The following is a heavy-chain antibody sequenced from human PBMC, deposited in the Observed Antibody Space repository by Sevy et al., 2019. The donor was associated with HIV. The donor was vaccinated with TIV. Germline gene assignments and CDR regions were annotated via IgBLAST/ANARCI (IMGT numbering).Heavy chain of an antibody. CDR3: AAVALTFGGDPYENHHFMDV. J-gene: IGHJ6*03. Sequence: GGPLRLSCAASGFTFSSYDMHWVRQAPGKGLEWVAVISYDGRGKHYADSVKGRFTISRDNAKNTLYLQMNSLRVEDSAVFYCAAVALTFGGDPYENHHFMDVWGRGTRVTVSS. D-gene: IGHD3-16*01. CDR1: GFTFSSYD. V-gene: IGHV3-30*03. CDR2: ISYDGRGK.